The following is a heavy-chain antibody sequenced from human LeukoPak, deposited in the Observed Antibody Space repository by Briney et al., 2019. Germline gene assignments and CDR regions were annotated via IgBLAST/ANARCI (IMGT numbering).Heavy chain of an antibody. CDR3: ARQGDYGEVDY. J-gene: IGHJ4*02. Sequence: PSETLSLTCTVSDDSITMYYWTWIRQPPGKGLEWIGSIYYSGSTYYNPSLKSRVTISVDTSKNQFSLKLSSVTAADTAVYYCARQGDYGEVDYWGQGTLVTVSS. CDR1: DDSITMYY. V-gene: IGHV4-59*04. CDR2: IYYSGST. D-gene: IGHD4-17*01.